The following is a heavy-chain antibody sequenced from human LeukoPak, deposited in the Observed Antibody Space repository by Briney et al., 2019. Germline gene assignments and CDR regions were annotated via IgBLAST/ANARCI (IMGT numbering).Heavy chain of an antibody. CDR1: GFTFSTYS. CDR2: ISSSSSYI. D-gene: IGHD2-2*02. V-gene: IGHV3-21*01. J-gene: IGHJ4*02. Sequence: GGSLRLSCAASGFTFSTYSMNWVRQAPGKGLEWVSSISSSSSYIYYADSVRGRFTISRDNARDSLYLQMNSLRAEDTAVYYCARDLVYCSSSSCYKPFDYWGLGTLVTVSS. CDR3: ARDLVYCSSSSCYKPFDY.